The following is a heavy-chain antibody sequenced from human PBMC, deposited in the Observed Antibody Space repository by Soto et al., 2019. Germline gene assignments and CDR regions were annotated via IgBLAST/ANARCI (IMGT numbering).Heavy chain of an antibody. D-gene: IGHD5-18*01. CDR1: GFTFSSYS. Sequence: EVQLVESGGGLVKPGGSLRLSCAASGFTFSSYSMNWVRQAPGKGLEWVSSISSSSSYIYYADSVKGRFTISRDNAKNSLYLQMNSLRAEDTAVYYCARYDNGYSYGSYYCYGMDVWGQGTTVTVSS. CDR2: ISSSSSYI. J-gene: IGHJ6*02. CDR3: ARYDNGYSYGSYYCYGMDV. V-gene: IGHV3-21*01.